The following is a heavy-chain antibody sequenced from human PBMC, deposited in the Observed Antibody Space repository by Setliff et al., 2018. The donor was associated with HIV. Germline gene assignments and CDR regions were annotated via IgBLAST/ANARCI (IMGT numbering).Heavy chain of an antibody. CDR3: ARVDCSGGSCYSPAY. CDR1: GGPMSSYF. Sequence: SETLSLTCTVSGGPMSSYFWSWIRQSPGKGLEWIGYIYNSGGTNYNPSLKSRVTRSLDTSKNQFSLNLTSVTAADTAVYYCARVDCSGGSCYSPAYWGQGTLVTVSS. CDR2: IYNSGGT. V-gene: IGHV4-59*01. D-gene: IGHD2-15*01. J-gene: IGHJ4*02.